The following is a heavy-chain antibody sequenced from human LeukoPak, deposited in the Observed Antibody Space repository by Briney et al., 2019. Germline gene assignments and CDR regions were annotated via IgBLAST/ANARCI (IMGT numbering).Heavy chain of an antibody. J-gene: IGHJ4*02. Sequence: PGGSLRLPCAVSGITLSNYGMSWVRQAPGKGLEWVAGVSDRGGTTKYADSVKGRFTISRDNPKNTLYLQMNSLRVEDTAVYFCAKRGVVIRVILVGFHKEAYYFDSWGQGALVTVSS. V-gene: IGHV3-23*01. CDR3: AKRGVVIRVILVGFHKEAYYFDS. CDR2: VSDRGGTT. D-gene: IGHD3-22*01. CDR1: GITLSNYG.